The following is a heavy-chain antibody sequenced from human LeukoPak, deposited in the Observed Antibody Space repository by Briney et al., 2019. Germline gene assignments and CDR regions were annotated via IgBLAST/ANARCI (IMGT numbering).Heavy chain of an antibody. CDR3: ARKTTGTSMDV. J-gene: IGHJ6*02. CDR2: INHSGST. D-gene: IGHD3-10*01. CDR1: GGSFSGYY. Sequence: SETLSLTCAVYGGSFSGYYWSWIRQPPGKGLEWIGEINHSGSTNYNPSLKSRVTISVDTSKNQFSLKLSSVIAADTAVFYCARKTTGTSMDVWGQGTPVTVSS. V-gene: IGHV4-34*01.